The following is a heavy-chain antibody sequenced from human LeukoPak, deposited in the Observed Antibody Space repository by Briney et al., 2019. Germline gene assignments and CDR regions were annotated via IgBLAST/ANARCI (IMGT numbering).Heavy chain of an antibody. Sequence: ASVKVSCKASGYTFTGYYMHWVRQAPGQGLEWMGWINPNSGGTNYAQKFQGRVTMTRDTSISTAYMELSRLRSDDTAVYYCARRTMIVLTDNYYYGMDVWGQGTTVTVSS. CDR1: GYTFTGYY. V-gene: IGHV1-2*02. CDR2: INPNSGGT. CDR3: ARRTMIVLTDNYYYGMDV. D-gene: IGHD3-22*01. J-gene: IGHJ6*02.